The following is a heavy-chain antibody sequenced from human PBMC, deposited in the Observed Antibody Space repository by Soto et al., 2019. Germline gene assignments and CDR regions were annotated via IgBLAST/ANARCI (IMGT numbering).Heavy chain of an antibody. CDR3: ARLRNYYYYYGMDV. CDR1: GFTFSSYW. V-gene: IGHV3-74*01. D-gene: IGHD4-17*01. CDR2: INSDGSST. J-gene: IGHJ6*02. Sequence: GGSLRLSCAASGFTFSSYWMHWVRQAPGKGLVWVSRINSDGSSTSYADSVKGRFTISRDNAKNTLYLQMNSLRAEDTAVYYCARLRNYYYYYGMDVWGQGTTVTVSS.